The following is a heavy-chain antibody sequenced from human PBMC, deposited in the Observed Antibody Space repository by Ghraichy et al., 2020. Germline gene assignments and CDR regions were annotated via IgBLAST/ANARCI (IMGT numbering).Heavy chain of an antibody. CDR2: INPNNDAT. V-gene: IGHV1-2*02. Sequence: ASVKVSCKTSGYTFTSYYIPGVRQAPGQGLEWMGWINPNNDATKYAQKFQGRVTMTRDTSISTAYMELSRLRSDDTAVYYCARQEDGNYFGYWGQGTLVTVSS. CDR3: ARQEDGNYFGY. CDR1: GYTFTSYY. J-gene: IGHJ4*02.